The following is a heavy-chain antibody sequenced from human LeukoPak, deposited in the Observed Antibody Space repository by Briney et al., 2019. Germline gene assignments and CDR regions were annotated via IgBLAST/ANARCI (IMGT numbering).Heavy chain of an antibody. V-gene: IGHV4-39*01. J-gene: IGHJ4*01. Sequence: SETLSLTCTVSGGSISGTTYYWVWIRQPPGKGLEWIGSIYYTGTTYYNPSLRSRVTISVDTSKNQFSLRLSSVTAADTAVYFCARHRDYYDTWGHGTLVTVSS. D-gene: IGHD3-22*01. CDR2: IYYTGTT. CDR1: GGSISGTTYY. CDR3: ARHRDYYDT.